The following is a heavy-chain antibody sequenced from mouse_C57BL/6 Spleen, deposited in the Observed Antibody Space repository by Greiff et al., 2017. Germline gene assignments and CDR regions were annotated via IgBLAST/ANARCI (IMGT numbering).Heavy chain of an antibody. D-gene: IGHD2-4*01. J-gene: IGHJ4*01. Sequence: EVQRVESGEGLVKPGGSLKLSCAASGFTFSSYAMSWVRQPPEKRLEWVAYISSGGDYIYYADTVKGRFTITRDNARNTLYLQMSSLKSEDTAMYYCTRDQAYDYDGVYYYAMDYWGQGTSVTVSS. CDR1: GFTFSSYA. CDR3: TRDQAYDYDGVYYYAMDY. V-gene: IGHV5-9-1*02. CDR2: ISSGGDYI.